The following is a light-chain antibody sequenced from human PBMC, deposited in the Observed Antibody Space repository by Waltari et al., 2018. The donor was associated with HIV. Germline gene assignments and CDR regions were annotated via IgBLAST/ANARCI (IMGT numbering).Light chain of an antibody. CDR3: QQRSNWPS. V-gene: IGKV3-11*01. CDR2: DAS. J-gene: IGKJ2*03. CDR1: HSVTNF. Sequence: EIVLTQSPGTLSLSPGERATLSCRASHSVTNFLAWYQQKPGQAPRLLIYDASTRAAGITARFSGSGSGTDFTLTISILEPEDFAVYYCQQRSNWPSFGQGTRLDI.